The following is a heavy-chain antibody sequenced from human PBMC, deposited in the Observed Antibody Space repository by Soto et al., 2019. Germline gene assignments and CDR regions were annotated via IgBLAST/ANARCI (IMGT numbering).Heavy chain of an antibody. CDR1: GFTFGDYA. CDR2: IRSKAYGGTT. CDR3: TRLRGGATLFDY. V-gene: IGHV3-49*04. J-gene: IGHJ4*02. D-gene: IGHD1-26*01. Sequence: GGSLRLSCTASGFTFGDYAMSWVRQAPGKGLEWVGFIRSKAYGGTTEYAASVKGRFTISRDDSKSIAYLQMNSLKTEDTAVYYCTRLRGGATLFDYWGQGTLVTVSS.